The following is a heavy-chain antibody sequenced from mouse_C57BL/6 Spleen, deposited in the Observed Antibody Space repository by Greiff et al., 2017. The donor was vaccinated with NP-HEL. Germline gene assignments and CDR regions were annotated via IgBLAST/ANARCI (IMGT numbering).Heavy chain of an antibody. CDR1: GFTFSSYA. Sequence: EVKLVESGGGLVKPGGSLKLSCAASGFTFSSYAMSWVRQTPEKRLEWVATISDGGSYTYYPDNVKGRFTISRDNAKNNLYLQMSHLKSEDTAMYYCAREGNWDYFAYWGQGTTLTVSS. D-gene: IGHD4-1*02. CDR2: ISDGGSYT. CDR3: AREGNWDYFAY. V-gene: IGHV5-4*01. J-gene: IGHJ2*01.